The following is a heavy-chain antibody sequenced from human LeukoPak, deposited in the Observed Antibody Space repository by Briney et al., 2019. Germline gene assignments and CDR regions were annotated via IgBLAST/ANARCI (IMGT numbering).Heavy chain of an antibody. CDR3: ATDFLGFDP. D-gene: IGHD2/OR15-2a*01. J-gene: IGHJ5*02. CDR1: GSTLTELS. CDR2: FDPEDGEP. V-gene: IGHV1-24*01. Sequence: ASVKVSSKASGSTLTELSMHWVRQAPGEGLEWMGGFDPEDGEPIYAQKFQGRVTMTEDTSTDTVHMELSSLRSEDTAVYYCATDFLGFDPWGQGTLVTVSS.